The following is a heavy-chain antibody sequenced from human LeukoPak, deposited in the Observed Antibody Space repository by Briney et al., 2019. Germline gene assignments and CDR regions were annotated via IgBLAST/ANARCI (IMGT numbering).Heavy chain of an antibody. V-gene: IGHV1-18*04. CDR3: ARDPSNTSGRYAYFDY. D-gene: IGHD6-19*01. CDR2: ISAYNGDT. CDR1: GYTFTGYY. Sequence: ASVKVSCKASGYTFTGYYMHWVRQAPGQGLERMGWISAYNGDTNYAQKFQGRVTMTTDTSTSTAYMELRSLISDDTAVYYCARDPSNTSGRYAYFDYWGQGTLVTVSS. J-gene: IGHJ4*02.